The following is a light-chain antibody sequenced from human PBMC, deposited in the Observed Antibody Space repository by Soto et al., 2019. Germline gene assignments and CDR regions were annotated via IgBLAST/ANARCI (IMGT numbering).Light chain of an antibody. CDR1: ESIGSY. CDR3: QQSYSTPLIT. V-gene: IGKV1-39*01. CDR2: TAS. J-gene: IGKJ5*01. Sequence: DIQMTQSPASLSASLGDRVTITCRASESIGSYLNWYQQKPGKAPKLLISTASSLQRGVPSRFSGRGFGTDFTLTISGLQPEDFATYYCQQSYSTPLITFGQGTRLEI.